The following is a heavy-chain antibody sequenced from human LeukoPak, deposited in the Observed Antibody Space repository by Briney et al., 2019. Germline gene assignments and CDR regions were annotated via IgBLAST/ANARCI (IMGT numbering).Heavy chain of an antibody. J-gene: IGHJ4*02. D-gene: IGHD6-13*01. Sequence: SETLSLTCTVSGGSISASTYYWAWIRQPPVQGLEWIGSISYSGSTYYKSSLKSRVTISLDTSKNQFSLKLSSVTAADTAVYYCARDRPAGNTGHSHDYWGPGTQVTVSS. CDR3: ARDRPAGNTGHSHDY. CDR2: ISYSGST. V-gene: IGHV4-39*07. CDR1: GGSISASTYY.